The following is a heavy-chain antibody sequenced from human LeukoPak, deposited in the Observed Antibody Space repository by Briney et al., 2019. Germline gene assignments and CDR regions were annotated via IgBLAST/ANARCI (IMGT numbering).Heavy chain of an antibody. CDR2: IFYSGST. D-gene: IGHD6-13*01. Sequence: SETLSLTCTVSGGSISSYYWSWIRQPPGKGLEWIGYIFYSGSTNYNPSLKSRVTISVDTSKNQFSLKLSSVAAADTAVYYCARVYYSNSYDYWYFDLWGRGTLVTVSS. V-gene: IGHV4-59*01. CDR3: ARVYYSNSYDYWYFDL. CDR1: GGSISSYY. J-gene: IGHJ2*01.